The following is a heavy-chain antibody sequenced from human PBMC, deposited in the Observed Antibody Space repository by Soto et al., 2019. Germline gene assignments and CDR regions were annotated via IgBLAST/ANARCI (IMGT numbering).Heavy chain of an antibody. Sequence: PSETLSLTCVVSDYSVSSSNWWGWIRQPPGKGLEWIGYISYTGTTYYNPSLKSRVTMSVDTSKNQFSLQLTSVTAVDTAVYYCARTTLRRRNFDSWGQGTLVTVSS. CDR2: ISYTGTT. CDR1: DYSVSSSNW. V-gene: IGHV4-28*01. J-gene: IGHJ4*02. CDR3: ARTTLRRRNFDS.